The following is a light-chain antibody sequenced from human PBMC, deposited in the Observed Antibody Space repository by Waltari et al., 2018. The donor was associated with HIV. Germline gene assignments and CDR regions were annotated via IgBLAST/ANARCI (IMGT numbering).Light chain of an antibody. V-gene: IGKV4-1*01. CDR3: QQYYSSPRT. CDR1: QTILYTSNNKNY. J-gene: IGKJ1*01. CDR2: WAS. Sequence: DIVMTQSPDSLAVSLGERTTINCKSSQTILYTSNNKNYLAWYQQRPGQPPKLLLYWASTRESGVPDRFSGSGSETDFTLTISGLQAEDVAVYYCQQYYSSPRTFGQGTKVEIK.